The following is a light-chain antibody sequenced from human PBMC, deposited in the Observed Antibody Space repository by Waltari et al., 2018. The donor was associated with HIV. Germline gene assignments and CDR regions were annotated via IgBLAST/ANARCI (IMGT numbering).Light chain of an antibody. CDR2: DVT. J-gene: IGLJ3*02. Sequence: QSALTQPASVSGSPAQSITIPCTGSSSDVGGSNFVSWYQQHPGKAPRVLIYDVTTRPSGVSDRFSGSRSGDTASLTISGLQPEDEADYYCESYTSTSVWVFGGGTRLTVL. CDR3: ESYTSTSVWV. CDR1: SSDVGGSNF. V-gene: IGLV2-14*03.